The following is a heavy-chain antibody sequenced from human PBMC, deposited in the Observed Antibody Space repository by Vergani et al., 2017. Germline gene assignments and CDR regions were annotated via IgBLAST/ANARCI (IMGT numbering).Heavy chain of an antibody. CDR3: AGDRVWATYYYDSSGIFDY. V-gene: IGHV1-69*01. D-gene: IGHD3-22*01. Sequence: QVQLVQSGAEVKKPGSSVKVSCKASGGTFSSYAISWVRQAPGQGLEWMGGIIPIFGTANYAQKFQGRVTITADESTSTAYMELSSLRSEDTAVYYCAGDRVWATYYYDSSGIFDYWGQGTLVTVSS. CDR1: GGTFSSYA. CDR2: IIPIFGTA. J-gene: IGHJ4*02.